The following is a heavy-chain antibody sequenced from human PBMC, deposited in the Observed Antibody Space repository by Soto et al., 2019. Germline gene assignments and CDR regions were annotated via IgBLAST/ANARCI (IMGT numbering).Heavy chain of an antibody. J-gene: IGHJ4*02. V-gene: IGHV2-5*02. CDR3: AHRRGGYNWDDGYFDP. CDR2: TYWDNDN. D-gene: IGHD1-20*01. Sequence: SGPTLVNPTQTLTLTCTFSGFSISTTGVGVGWIRQPPGQALEWLAFTYWDNDNRYNPSLKSRLTVAKDASKSLVVLLMTNMDPVDTATYYCAHRRGGYNWDDGYFDPWGQGTLVTVSS. CDR1: GFSISTTGVG.